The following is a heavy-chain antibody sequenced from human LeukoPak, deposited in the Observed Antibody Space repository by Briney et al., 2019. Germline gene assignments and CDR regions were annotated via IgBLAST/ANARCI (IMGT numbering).Heavy chain of an antibody. V-gene: IGHV4-61*01. D-gene: IGHD1-26*01. J-gene: IGHJ6*02. CDR1: GDSVSSGSYY. CDR2: IYYSGST. Sequence: SETLSLTCTVSGDSVSSGSYYWSWIRQPPGKGLEWIGYIYYSGSTNYNPSLKSRVTISVDTSKNQFSLKLSSVTAADTAVYYCARTQGGFYGMDVWGQGTTVTVSS. CDR3: ARTQGGFYGMDV.